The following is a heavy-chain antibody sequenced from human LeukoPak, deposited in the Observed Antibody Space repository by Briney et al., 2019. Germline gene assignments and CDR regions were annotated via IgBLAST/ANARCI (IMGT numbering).Heavy chain of an antibody. CDR2: IIPIFGTA. V-gene: IGHV1-69*05. D-gene: IGHD3-16*01. J-gene: IGHJ4*02. Sequence: SVKVSCKASGGTFSSYAISWVRQAPGQGLEWMGGIIPIFGTANYAQKFQGRVTITTDESTSTAYMELSSLRSEGTAVYYCARADSRSGMMYYFDYWGQGTLVTVSS. CDR3: ARADSRSGMMYYFDY. CDR1: GGTFSSYA.